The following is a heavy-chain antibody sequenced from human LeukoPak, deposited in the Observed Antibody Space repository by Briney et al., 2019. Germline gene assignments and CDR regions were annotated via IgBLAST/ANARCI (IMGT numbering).Heavy chain of an antibody. CDR2: IYPGDSDT. V-gene: IGHV5-51*01. D-gene: IGHD1-1*01. CDR1: GYSFTSYW. Sequence: GESLKISCKGSGYSFTSYWIGWVRQMPGKGLEWMGIIYPGDSDTRYSPSFQGQVTISADKSISTAYLQWSSLKASDTAMYYCARFLADDSYVGWFDPWGQGTLVTVSS. J-gene: IGHJ5*02. CDR3: ARFLADDSYVGWFDP.